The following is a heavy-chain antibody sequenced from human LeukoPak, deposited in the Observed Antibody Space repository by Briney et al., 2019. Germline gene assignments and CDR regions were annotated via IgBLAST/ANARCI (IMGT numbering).Heavy chain of an antibody. V-gene: IGHV3-7*04. J-gene: IGHJ4*02. CDR1: GFTFSSNW. CDR3: ARGKDSSSWYNFDY. CDR2: IKQDGSEK. D-gene: IGHD6-13*01. Sequence: GGSLRLSCVASGFTFSSNWMSWVRQAPEKGLEWVANIKQDGSEKYYVDSVKGRFTISRDNAKNSLSLQMNSLRAEDTAVYYCARGKDSSSWYNFDYWGQGILVTVSS.